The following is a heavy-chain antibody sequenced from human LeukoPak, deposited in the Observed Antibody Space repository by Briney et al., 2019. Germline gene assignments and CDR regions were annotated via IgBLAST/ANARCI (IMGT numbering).Heavy chain of an antibody. CDR1: RDRVSTNSVA. Sequence: SQTLSLTCAISRDRVSTNSVAWNWVRQSPPRGLDWLGRTSYRSKWYNDYAVSVKSRITISTDISKNQVSLQLNSVTPEDTDVYYCAREAEITRFDYWGQGTLVTVSS. CDR3: AREAEITRFDY. J-gene: IGHJ4*02. V-gene: IGHV6-1*01. CDR2: TSYRSKWYN. D-gene: IGHD5-24*01.